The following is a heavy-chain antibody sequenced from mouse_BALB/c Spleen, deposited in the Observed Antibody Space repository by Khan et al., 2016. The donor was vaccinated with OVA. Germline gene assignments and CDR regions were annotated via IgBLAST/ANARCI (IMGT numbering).Heavy chain of an antibody. Sequence: QVQLQQSGAELVKPGASVKLSCKASGYTFTSYWMHWVKLRPGQGFEWIGEINPNNGGTNYNEKFKRKATLTLDKSSSTAYMQLSSLTSEDSAVYYGTLGNYPYYEMDHWGQGTSVTVSS. J-gene: IGHJ4*01. CDR2: INPNNGGT. D-gene: IGHD2-1*01. V-gene: IGHV1S81*02. CDR1: GYTFTSYW. CDR3: TLGNYPYYEMDH.